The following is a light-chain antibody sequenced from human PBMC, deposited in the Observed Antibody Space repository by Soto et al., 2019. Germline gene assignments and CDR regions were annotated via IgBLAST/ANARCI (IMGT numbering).Light chain of an antibody. CDR3: QQYKNWPL. J-gene: IGKJ5*01. CDR2: GAS. Sequence: IVVTQSPDTLSVSPGEMVTLSCRTSHSVSSHVAWYQQRPGQAPRLLLHGASTRATGIPVRFSGSGAGTEFTLPISSLQSEEFAVYYCQQYKNWPLFGQGTRRDIK. CDR1: HSVSSH. V-gene: IGKV3-15*01.